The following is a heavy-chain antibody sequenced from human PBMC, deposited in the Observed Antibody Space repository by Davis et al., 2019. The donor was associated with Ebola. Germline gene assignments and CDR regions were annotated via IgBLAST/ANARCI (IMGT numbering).Heavy chain of an antibody. CDR2: INDSGNTI. D-gene: IGHD3-9*01. CDR3: ARVNAVTGYSRFDL. V-gene: IGHV3-48*04. CDR1: GFTFSTYN. J-gene: IGHJ5*02. Sequence: GESLKISCAASGFTFSTYNMIWVRQAPGKGLEWISYINDSGNTIYYADSVRGRFTISRDNAKNSLYLRMNSLRTEDTALYHCARVNAVTGYSRFDLWGQGTLVTVSS.